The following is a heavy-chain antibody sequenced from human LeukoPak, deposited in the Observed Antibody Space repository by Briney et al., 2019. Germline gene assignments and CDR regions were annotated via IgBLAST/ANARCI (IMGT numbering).Heavy chain of an antibody. D-gene: IGHD3-16*01. J-gene: IGHJ4*02. CDR1: GFTVSSYW. CDR2: INSDGSST. CDR3: AREWMINEDFDY. V-gene: IGHV3-74*01. Sequence: PGGSLRLSCAASGFTVSSYWMHWVRQAPGKGLVWVSRINSDGSSTSYADSVKGRFTISRDNAKNTLYLQMNSLRAEDTAVYYCAREWMINEDFDYWGQGTLVTVSS.